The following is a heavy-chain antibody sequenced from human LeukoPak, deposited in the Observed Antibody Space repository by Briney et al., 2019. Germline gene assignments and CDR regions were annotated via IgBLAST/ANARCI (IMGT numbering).Heavy chain of an antibody. CDR2: ISGSGGST. CDR3: AKAYSSGYYSPGDGLGI. D-gene: IGHD3-22*01. V-gene: IGHV3-23*01. CDR1: GFTFSSYA. Sequence: GGSLRLSCAASGFTFSSYAVSWVRQAPGKGLEWASAISGSGGSTYYADSVKGRFTISGDNSKNTLYLQMNSLRAEDTAVYYCAKAYSSGYYSPGDGLGIWGQGTMVTVSS. J-gene: IGHJ3*02.